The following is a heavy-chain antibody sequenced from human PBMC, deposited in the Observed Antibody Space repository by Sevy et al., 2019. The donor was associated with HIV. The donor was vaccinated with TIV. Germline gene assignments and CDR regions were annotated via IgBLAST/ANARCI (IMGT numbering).Heavy chain of an antibody. CDR1: GFPVSSSY. Sequence: GGSLRRSCAVSGFPVSSSYMNWVRQAPGKGLEWVSVFYTGSKTDYADSVKGRFTMSRDNSKNRLYLQMNGLRAEDTAVYYCARDKNAYYYGLDVWGQGTTVTVSS. CDR2: FYTGSKT. CDR3: ARDKNAYYYGLDV. J-gene: IGHJ6*02. V-gene: IGHV3-53*01.